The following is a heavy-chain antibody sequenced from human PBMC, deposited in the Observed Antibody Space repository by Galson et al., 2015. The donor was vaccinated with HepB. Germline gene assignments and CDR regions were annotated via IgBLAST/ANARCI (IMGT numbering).Heavy chain of an antibody. Sequence: SVKVSCKASGYTFTGYYIHWVRQAPGQGLEWMGWIIPNYGDTSYAQKFRTRVTMTKDTSINIVYMEMRRLRSDDTAMYYCARSYGRTGYQLLLFDYWGLGTLVTVSS. D-gene: IGHD2-2*01. V-gene: IGHV1-2*02. CDR3: ARSYGRTGYQLLLFDY. CDR1: GYTFTGYY. J-gene: IGHJ4*02. CDR2: IIPNYGDT.